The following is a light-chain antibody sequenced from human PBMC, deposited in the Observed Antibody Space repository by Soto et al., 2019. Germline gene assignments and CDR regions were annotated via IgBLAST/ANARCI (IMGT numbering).Light chain of an antibody. CDR1: SSDVGGYNY. J-gene: IGLJ2*01. V-gene: IGLV2-14*01. Sequence: QSALTQPASVSGSPGQSITISCTGTSSDVGGYNYVSWYQQHPGKAPKLMIYDVSNRPSGVSNRVSGSKSGNTASLTISGLQAEDEADDYCSAYTSSSTFVVFGGGTKLTVL. CDR2: DVS. CDR3: SAYTSSSTFVV.